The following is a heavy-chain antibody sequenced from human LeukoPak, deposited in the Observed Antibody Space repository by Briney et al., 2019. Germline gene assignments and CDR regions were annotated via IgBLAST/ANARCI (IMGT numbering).Heavy chain of an antibody. J-gene: IGHJ4*02. CDR3: AKCPNIVLMVYAPN. CDR2: ISGSGGST. V-gene: IGHV3-23*01. CDR1: GFTFSSYA. Sequence: GGSLRLSCAASGFTFSSYAMSWVRQAPGKGLKWVSAISGSGGSTYYADSVKGRFTISRDNSKNTLYLQMNSLRAEDTAVYYCAKCPNIVLMVYAPNWGQGTLVTVSS. D-gene: IGHD2-8*01.